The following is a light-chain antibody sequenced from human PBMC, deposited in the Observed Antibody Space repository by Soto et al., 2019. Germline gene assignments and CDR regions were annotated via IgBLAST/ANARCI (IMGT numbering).Light chain of an antibody. CDR2: GNS. CDR3: QSYDSSLSGYV. J-gene: IGLJ1*01. CDR1: KPNIGAGYD. Sequence: VLKRPASGYGAPGAGGPITHKRRKPNIGAGYDVHWYQQLPGTAPKLLIYGNSNRPSGVPDRFSGSKSGTSASLAITGLQAEDEADYYCQSYDSSLSGYVFGTGTKVTVL. V-gene: IGLV1-40*01.